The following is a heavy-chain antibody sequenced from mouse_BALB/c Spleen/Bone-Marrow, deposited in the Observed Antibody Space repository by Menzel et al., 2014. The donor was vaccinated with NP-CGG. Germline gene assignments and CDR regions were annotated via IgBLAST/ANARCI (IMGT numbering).Heavy chain of an antibody. CDR1: GFTFSDFY. CDR2: SRNKAKHYTT. V-gene: IGHV7-1*02. D-gene: IGHD2-10*02. CDR3: ARDVGYGNYFVY. J-gene: IGHJ3*01. Sequence: EVHLVESGGGLVQPGDSLRLSCAPSGFTFSDFYMEWVRRPPGKRLEWIAASRNKAKHYTTEYSASVKGRFIVSRDTSQSILYLQMNALRAEDTAIYYCARDVGYGNYFVYWGQGTLVTVSA.